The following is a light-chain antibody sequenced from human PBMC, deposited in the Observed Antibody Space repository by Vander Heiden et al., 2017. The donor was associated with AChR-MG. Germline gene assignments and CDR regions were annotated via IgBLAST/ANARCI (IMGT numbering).Light chain of an antibody. CDR3: QSYDSSLSDVV. V-gene: IGLV1-40*01. CDR2: GNN. Sequence: QSVLTQPPSVSGAPGQRVTISCTGSSSNIRAGYDVHWYQRLPGTAPKPLIFGNNNRPSGVPDRFSGSKSGTSASLAITRLQAEDEADDYCQSYDSSLSDVVFGGGTKLTVL. J-gene: IGLJ2*01. CDR1: SSNIRAGYD.